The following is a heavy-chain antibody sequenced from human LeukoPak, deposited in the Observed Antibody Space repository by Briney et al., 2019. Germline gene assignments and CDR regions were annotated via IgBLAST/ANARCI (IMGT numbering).Heavy chain of an antibody. CDR3: ARDWARAVAGTLDY. V-gene: IGHV1-2*02. CDR2: TDPKRGAT. D-gene: IGHD6-19*01. Sequence: ASVKVSCKASGYTFTDYNIHWVRQAPGQGLELMGWTDPKRGATKYAQKFEGRVTMTRDTSTSTVYMELSSLRSEDTAVYYCARDWARAVAGTLDYWGQGTLVTVSS. J-gene: IGHJ4*02. CDR1: GYTFTDYN.